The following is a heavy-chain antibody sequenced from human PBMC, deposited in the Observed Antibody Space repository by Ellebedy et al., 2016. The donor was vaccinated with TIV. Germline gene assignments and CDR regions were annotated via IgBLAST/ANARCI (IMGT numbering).Heavy chain of an antibody. Sequence: ASVKVSXKASRNIITDYFIHWVRQAPGQGLEWMGWINPNSGGPTYAQKFQGRVTMTRDTSISTAYMELSSLRSDDTAVYYCAKEVSAGNGALDIWGQGTMVTVSS. CDR2: INPNSGGP. CDR1: RNIITDYF. D-gene: IGHD6-19*01. V-gene: IGHV1-2*02. J-gene: IGHJ3*02. CDR3: AKEVSAGNGALDI.